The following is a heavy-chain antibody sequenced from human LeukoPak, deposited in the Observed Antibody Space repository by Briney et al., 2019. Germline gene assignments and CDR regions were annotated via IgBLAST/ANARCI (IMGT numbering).Heavy chain of an antibody. D-gene: IGHD3-10*01. Sequence: PSETLSLTCTVSGCSISSYYWSWIRQPPGRGLEWVGHIYYTGYTNYNPSLKSRVTISVGRSKTQFSLKLSSVTAADTAVYYCARTTTVRGTYYMAVWSKGCTVT. CDR1: GCSISSYY. CDR3: ARTTTVRGTYYMAV. V-gene: IGHV4-59*01. CDR2: IYYTGYT. J-gene: IGHJ6*03.